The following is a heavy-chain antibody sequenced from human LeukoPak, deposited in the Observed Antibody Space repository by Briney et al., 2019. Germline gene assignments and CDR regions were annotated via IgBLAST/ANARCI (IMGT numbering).Heavy chain of an antibody. CDR3: ARQGPTTVTTDY. D-gene: IGHD4-17*01. CDR1: GFTFSSYE. CDR2: IYYSGST. V-gene: IGHV4-39*01. Sequence: GSLRLSCAASGFTFSSYEMNWVRQAPGKGLEWIGSIYYSGSTYYNPSLKSRVTISVDTSKNQFSLKLSSVTAADTAVYYCARQGPTTVTTDYWGQGTLVTVSS. J-gene: IGHJ4*02.